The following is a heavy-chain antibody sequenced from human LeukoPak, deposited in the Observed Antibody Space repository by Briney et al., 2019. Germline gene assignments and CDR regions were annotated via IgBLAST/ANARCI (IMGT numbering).Heavy chain of an antibody. CDR3: ARILSGGGSYIDY. Sequence: ASVKVSCKASGYTFTSYYMHWVRHAPGQGLERMGIINPSGGSTSYAQKFQGRVTMTRDTSTSTVYMELSSLRSEDTAVYYCARILSGGGSYIDYWGQGTLVTVSS. D-gene: IGHD2-15*01. V-gene: IGHV1-46*01. CDR1: GYTFTSYY. J-gene: IGHJ4*02. CDR2: INPSGGST.